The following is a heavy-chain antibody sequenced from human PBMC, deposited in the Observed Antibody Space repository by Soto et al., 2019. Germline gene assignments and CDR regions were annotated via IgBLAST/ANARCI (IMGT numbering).Heavy chain of an antibody. J-gene: IGHJ6*03. CDR2: IYYSGST. Sequence: SETLSLTCTVSGGSISSYYWSWIRQPPGKGLEWIGYIYYSGSTNYNPSLKSRVTISVDTSKNQFSLKLSSVTAADTAVYYCARSDSEVLAPDAPDYYYYYYYMDVWGKGTTVTVSS. D-gene: IGHD1-1*01. CDR3: ARSDSEVLAPDAPDYYYYYYYMDV. V-gene: IGHV4-59*08. CDR1: GGSISSYY.